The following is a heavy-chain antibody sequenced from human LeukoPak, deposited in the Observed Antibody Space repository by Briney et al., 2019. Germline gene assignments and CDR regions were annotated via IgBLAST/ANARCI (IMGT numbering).Heavy chain of an antibody. V-gene: IGHV1-18*03. CDR1: GYTFTSYG. CDR3: ARDRNEGYVDY. CDR2: ISAYNGNT. D-gene: IGHD2-15*01. Sequence: ASVKVSCKASGYTFTSYGISWVRQAPGQGLEWMGWISAYNGNTNYAQKLQGRVTITRDTSASTAYMELSSLRSEDMAVYYCARDRNEGYVDYWGQGTLVTVSS. J-gene: IGHJ4*02.